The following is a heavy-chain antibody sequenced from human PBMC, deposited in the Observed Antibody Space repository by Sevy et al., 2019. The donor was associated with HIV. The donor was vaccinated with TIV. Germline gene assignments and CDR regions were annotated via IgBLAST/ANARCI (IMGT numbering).Heavy chain of an antibody. CDR2: INSDGSST. D-gene: IGHD3-22*01. CDR1: GFTFSSYW. Sequence: GGSLRLSCAASGFTFSSYWMHWVRQAPGKGLVWVSRINSDGSSTSYADSVKGRFTISRDNAKNTLYLQMNSLRAEDTAVYYCASAPYYYDSSGHLFDYWGQGTLVTVSS. CDR3: ASAPYYYDSSGHLFDY. V-gene: IGHV3-74*01. J-gene: IGHJ4*02.